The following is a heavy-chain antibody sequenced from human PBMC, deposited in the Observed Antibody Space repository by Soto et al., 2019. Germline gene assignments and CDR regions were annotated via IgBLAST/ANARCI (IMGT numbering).Heavy chain of an antibody. CDR2: IFYSGTT. CDR1: GVSVSSVGYY. Sequence: SETLSLTCTVSGVSVSSVGYYWTWIRQHPGKGLEWIGYIFYSGTTYYNPSLKSRVAISVDTSKNQFSLKLTSVTAADTAVYYCARELDCSGLRCHADRWGAVHAFENWGQGTMVTVSS. J-gene: IGHJ3*02. CDR3: ARELDCSGLRCHADRWGAVHAFEN. V-gene: IGHV4-31*03. D-gene: IGHD2-15*01.